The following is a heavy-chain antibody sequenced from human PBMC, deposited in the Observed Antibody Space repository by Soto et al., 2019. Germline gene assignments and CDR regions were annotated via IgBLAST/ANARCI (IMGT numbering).Heavy chain of an antibody. Sequence: PSETLSLTCAVSGGSISSGGFSWNWIRQPPGKGLEWIGYIYHTGSTYYNPSLKSRVTKSVDRSKNQCSLKLSSVTAADTAVHYCARGGYSSDYWGQGTLVTVGS. V-gene: IGHV4-30-2*01. J-gene: IGHJ4*02. CDR3: ARGGYSSDY. CDR2: IYHTGST. CDR1: GGSISSGGFS. D-gene: IGHD5-18*01.